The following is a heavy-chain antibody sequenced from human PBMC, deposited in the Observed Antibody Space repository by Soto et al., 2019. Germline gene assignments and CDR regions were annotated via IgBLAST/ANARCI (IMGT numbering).Heavy chain of an antibody. Sequence: QVQLHESGPGLLKTSETLSLTCTVSGGSVSSGPYHWNWVRQPPGKGLEWIGHLSYSGTANYNPSLRGRVTMATDTSNNQFSLRLTSVTAADTAVYYCMMSHGAYWGQGTLVTVSP. CDR1: GGSVSSGPYH. CDR2: LSYSGTA. J-gene: IGHJ4*02. CDR3: MMSHGAY. V-gene: IGHV4-61*01. D-gene: IGHD2-8*01.